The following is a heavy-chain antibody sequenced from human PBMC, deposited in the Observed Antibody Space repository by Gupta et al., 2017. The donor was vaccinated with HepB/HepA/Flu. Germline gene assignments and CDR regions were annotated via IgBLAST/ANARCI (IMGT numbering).Heavy chain of an antibody. CDR2: IVNDESQQ. Sequence: QVQLVESGGGVVQPGGYLRLSCVASGFTFSAYGLHWVRQVPGKGMDWLAVIVNDESQQSYADSVKGRFTVARDTSKNTLYLQMNSLRGKDTAVYDCARDDDTDPNLCDRWGQGTVVAVSS. CDR1: GFTFSAYG. CDR3: ARDDDTDPNLCDR. D-gene: IGHD1-1*01. J-gene: IGHJ3*01. V-gene: IGHV3-33*01.